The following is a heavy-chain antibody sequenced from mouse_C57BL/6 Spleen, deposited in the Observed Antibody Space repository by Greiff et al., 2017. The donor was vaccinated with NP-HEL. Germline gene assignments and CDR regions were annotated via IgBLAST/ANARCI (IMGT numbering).Heavy chain of an antibody. CDR1: GYTFPTYP. D-gene: IGHD1-1*01. CDR2: FHPYNDDT. CDR3: ARGYGSRRRDYAMDY. Sequence: VKVVESGAELVKPGASVTMSCKASGYTFPTYPIEWMKQNHGKILEWIGNFHPYNDDTKYNEKFKGKATLTVEKSSSTVYLELSRLTSDDSAVYYCARGYGSRRRDYAMDYWGQGTSVTVSS. J-gene: IGHJ4*01. V-gene: IGHV1-47*01.